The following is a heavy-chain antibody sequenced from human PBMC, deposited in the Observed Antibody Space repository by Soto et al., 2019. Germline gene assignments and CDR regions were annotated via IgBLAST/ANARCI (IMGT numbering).Heavy chain of an antibody. CDR3: AKVITIFGVVHYGMDV. Sequence: LRLSCAASGFTFSSYAMSWVRQAPGKGLEWVSAISGSGGSTYYADSVKGRFTISRDNSKNTLYLQMNSLRAEDTAVYYCAKVITIFGVVHYGMDVWGQGTTVTVSS. V-gene: IGHV3-23*01. CDR1: GFTFSSYA. CDR2: ISGSGGST. D-gene: IGHD3-3*01. J-gene: IGHJ6*02.